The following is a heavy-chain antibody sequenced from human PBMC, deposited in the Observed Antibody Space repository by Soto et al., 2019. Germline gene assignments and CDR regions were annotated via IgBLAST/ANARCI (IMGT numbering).Heavy chain of an antibody. CDR2: IFYAGNT. CDR3: ARQAAAPGIDLWFDP. D-gene: IGHD6-13*01. J-gene: IGHJ5*02. Sequence: QLQLQESGPGLVKPSETLSLTCNVSGGSISSSRSYWAWFRQPPGKELEWIANIFYAGNTYYNPSLKSRVTVSVYTSKNQFSLKLDSVTAADTAVYYCARQAAAPGIDLWFDPWGQGTLVTVSS. CDR1: GGSISSSRSY. V-gene: IGHV4-39*01.